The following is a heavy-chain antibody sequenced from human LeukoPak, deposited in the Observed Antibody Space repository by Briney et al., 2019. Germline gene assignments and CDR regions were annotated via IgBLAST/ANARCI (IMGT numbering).Heavy chain of an antibody. V-gene: IGHV4-31*03. D-gene: IGHD1-26*01. CDR2: IYYSGST. J-gene: IGHJ4*02. CDR3: ARVRRRSGSFPYYFDY. CDR1: GGSISSGGYY. Sequence: PSQTLSLTCNVSGGSISSGGYYWSWIRQHPGKGLEWIGNIYYSGSTYYNPSLKSRVTISVDTSKNQFSLKLSSVTAADTAVYYCARVRRRSGSFPYYFDYWGQGTMVTVSS.